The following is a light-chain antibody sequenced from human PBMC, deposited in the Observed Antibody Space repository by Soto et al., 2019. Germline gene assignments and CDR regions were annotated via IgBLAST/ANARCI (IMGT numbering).Light chain of an antibody. J-gene: IGKJ4*01. V-gene: IGKV3-11*01. CDR1: QSVYSY. Sequence: EILLTQSPATLSLSPGERATLSCRASQSVYSYLAWYQQRPGQAPRLLIYDASNRATGIPARFSGSGSGTDFTLTIGSLEPEDFAVYYCQQRSNLPLTFGGGTKVDIK. CDR2: DAS. CDR3: QQRSNLPLT.